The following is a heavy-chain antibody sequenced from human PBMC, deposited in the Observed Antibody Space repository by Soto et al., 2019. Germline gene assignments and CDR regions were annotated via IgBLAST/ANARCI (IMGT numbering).Heavy chain of an antibody. CDR3: AKDPRSLPPHSGGWHDAFDI. Sequence: PGGSLRLSCAASGFTFSSYAMSWVRQAPGKGLEWVSAISGSGGSTYYADSVKGRFTISRDNSKNTLYLQMNSLRAEDTAVYYCAKDPRSLPPHSGGWHDAFDIWGQGKMVTVSS. CDR2: ISGSGGST. D-gene: IGHD6-19*01. J-gene: IGHJ3*02. V-gene: IGHV3-23*01. CDR1: GFTFSSYA.